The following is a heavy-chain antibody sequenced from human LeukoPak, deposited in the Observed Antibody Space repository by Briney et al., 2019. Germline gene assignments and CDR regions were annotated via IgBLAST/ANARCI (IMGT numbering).Heavy chain of an antibody. CDR3: ARDRSQEFDP. CDR2: ISSDGTNK. Sequence: PGGSLRLSCAASRFTFRNCAMHWVRQAPGKGLEWLAVISSDGTNKDYADSVKGRFSISRDNSKNTLYLQMNRLRADDTAVYYCARDRSQEFDPWGQGTLVTVSS. V-gene: IGHV3-30*04. J-gene: IGHJ5*02. D-gene: IGHD3-10*01. CDR1: RFTFRNCA.